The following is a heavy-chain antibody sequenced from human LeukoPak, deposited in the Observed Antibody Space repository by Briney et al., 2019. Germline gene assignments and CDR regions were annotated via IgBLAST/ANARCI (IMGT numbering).Heavy chain of an antibody. CDR2: INPSGGST. V-gene: IGHV1-46*01. CDR3: ARNAGPYCGGDCYSGDAFDI. J-gene: IGHJ3*02. Sequence: GASVKVSCKASGYTFTSYYMHWVRQAPGQGLEWMGIINPSGGSTSYAQKFQGRVTMTRDMSTSTVYMELSSLRSEDTAVYYCARNAGPYCGGDCYSGDAFDIWGQGTMVTVSS. CDR1: GYTFTSYY. D-gene: IGHD2-21*02.